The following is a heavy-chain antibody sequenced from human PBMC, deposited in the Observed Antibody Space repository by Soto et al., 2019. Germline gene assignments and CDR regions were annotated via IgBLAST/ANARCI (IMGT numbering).Heavy chain of an antibody. J-gene: IGHJ6*02. Sequence: GGSLRLSCAASGFTFSSYAMSWVRQAPGKGLEWVSAISGSGGSTYYADSVKGRFTISRDNSKNTLYLQMNSLRAEDTAVYYCAKVGHSSSYYYYYYGMDVWGQGTTVTVSS. D-gene: IGHD6-6*01. V-gene: IGHV3-23*01. CDR1: GFTFSSYA. CDR3: AKVGHSSSYYYYYYGMDV. CDR2: ISGSGGST.